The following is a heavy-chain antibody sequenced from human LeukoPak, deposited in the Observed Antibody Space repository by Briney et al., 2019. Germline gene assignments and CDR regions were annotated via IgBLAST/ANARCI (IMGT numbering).Heavy chain of an antibody. J-gene: IGHJ2*01. CDR3: ARATPYDWHFGL. D-gene: IGHD4-17*01. V-gene: IGHV3-33*02. CDR2: IWFDGSKT. CDR1: GFSFSSYA. Sequence: GGSLRLSCVASGFSFSSYAMHWVRQAPGKGLEWVAAIWFDGSKTYYEDSVKGRFIISRDTSANTLFLRMNSLAAEDTAVYYCARATPYDWHFGLWGRGTLVIVSS.